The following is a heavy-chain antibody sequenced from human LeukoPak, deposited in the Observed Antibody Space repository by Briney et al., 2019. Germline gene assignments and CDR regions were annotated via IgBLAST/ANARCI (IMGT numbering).Heavy chain of an antibody. CDR2: INSDGSST. CDR1: GFTFSSYW. J-gene: IGHJ5*02. Sequence: PGGSLRLSCAASGFTFSSYWMHWVRQAPGKGLVWVSRINSDGSSTNYADSVKGRFTISRDNAQNTLYLQMNSLGAEDTAMYYCARDLGATNWFDPWGQGTLVTVSS. D-gene: IGHD3-10*01. V-gene: IGHV3-74*01. CDR3: ARDLGATNWFDP.